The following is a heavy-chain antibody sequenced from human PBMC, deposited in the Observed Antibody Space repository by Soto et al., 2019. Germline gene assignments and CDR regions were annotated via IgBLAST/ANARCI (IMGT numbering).Heavy chain of an antibody. D-gene: IGHD2-21*02. J-gene: IGHJ5*02. CDR3: ARLQLGGDRMLNWFDP. Sequence: QVQVVQSGPELKKPGASVKVSCKAQGYIFTKYGIGWVRQAPGHGLEWMGLINVYNGDRKVAQKFQDRVSMTTDTATDPAYMELTSLRSGDTAVYYCARLQLGGDRMLNWFDPWGQGTLVTVSS. V-gene: IGHV1-18*01. CDR1: GYIFTKYG. CDR2: INVYNGDR.